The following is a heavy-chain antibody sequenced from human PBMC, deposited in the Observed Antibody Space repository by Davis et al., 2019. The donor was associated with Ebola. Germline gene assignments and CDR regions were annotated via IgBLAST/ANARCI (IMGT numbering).Heavy chain of an antibody. V-gene: IGHV3-7*03. CDR1: GFTLSNYW. CDR2: VNPDGTVK. J-gene: IGHJ5*02. CDR3: AKEVVVITTNWFNP. D-gene: IGHD3-22*01. Sequence: GESLKISCAASGFTLSNYWMSWVRQGPGKGLEWVANVNPDGTVKLYVDSVRGRFTISRDNAHNSLYLQMNSLRAEDTAVYYCAKEVVVITTNWFNPWGQGTLVTVSS.